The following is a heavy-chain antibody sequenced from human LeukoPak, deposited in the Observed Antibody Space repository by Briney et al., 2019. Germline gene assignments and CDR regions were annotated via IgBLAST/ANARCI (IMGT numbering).Heavy chain of an antibody. J-gene: IGHJ6*02. CDR2: INTNTGNP. CDR3: AKDGQPPHDYGDYGGSYYYYGMDV. D-gene: IGHD4-17*01. V-gene: IGHV7-4-1*02. CDR1: GYTFTTYA. Sequence: ASMKVSCEASGYTFTTYAMNWVRQAPGQGLEWMGWINTNTGNPTYAQGFTGRFVFSLDTSVSTAYLQISSLKAEDTALYYCAKDGQPPHDYGDYGGSYYYYGMDVWGQGTTVTVSS.